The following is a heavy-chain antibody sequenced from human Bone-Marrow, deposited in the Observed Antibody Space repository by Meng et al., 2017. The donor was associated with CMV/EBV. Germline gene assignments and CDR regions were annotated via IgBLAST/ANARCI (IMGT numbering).Heavy chain of an antibody. D-gene: IGHD2-2*01. J-gene: IGHJ5*02. CDR1: GGTFSSYA. CDR2: IIPIFGTA. V-gene: IGHV1-69*05. Sequence: SVKVSCKASGGTFSSYAISWVRQAPGQGLEWMGGIIPIFGTANYAQKFQGRVTITTDESTSTAYMELSSLRSEDTAVYYCARVRGWGGLYCSSTSCPNWFDPWGQGTLVTVYS. CDR3: ARVRGWGGLYCSSTSCPNWFDP.